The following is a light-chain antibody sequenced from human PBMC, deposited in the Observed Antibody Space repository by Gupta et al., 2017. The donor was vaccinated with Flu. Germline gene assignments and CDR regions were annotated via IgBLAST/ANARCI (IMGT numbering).Light chain of an antibody. CDR3: CSYAGSSSFGDV. CDR1: SSDIGSFDL. J-gene: IGLJ1*01. Sequence: TVSCTGSSSDIGSFDLVSWYQQYPGEAPKLIIYEVTKRPSGVPDRFSGSKSGTAASLTISGLQPEDEADYYCCSYAGSSSFGDVFGSGTKVTVL. CDR2: EVT. V-gene: IGLV2-23*02.